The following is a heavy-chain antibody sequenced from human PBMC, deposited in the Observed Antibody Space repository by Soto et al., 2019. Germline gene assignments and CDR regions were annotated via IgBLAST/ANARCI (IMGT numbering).Heavy chain of an antibody. D-gene: IGHD1-26*01. CDR2: INAGNGNT. CDR3: ARRVVGSMAV. CDR1: GYSFSNYA. V-gene: IGHV1-3*01. J-gene: IGHJ3*01. Sequence: ASVKVSCKASGYSFSNYAVHWVRQAPGRRLEWMGWINAGNGNTKYSQKLQGRVTITRDTSARTVYMELSSLRSEDTAVYYCARRVVGSMAVWGQGTMVTVSS.